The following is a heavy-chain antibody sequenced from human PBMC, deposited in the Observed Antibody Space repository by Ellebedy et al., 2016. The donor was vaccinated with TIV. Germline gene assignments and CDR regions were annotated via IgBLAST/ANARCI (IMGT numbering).Heavy chain of an antibody. CDR1: GFTLSSYW. Sequence: GGSLRLXXAASGFTLSSYWMSWVRQAPGKGLEWVTNIKHDGSEKNYVDSVKGRFTISRDNAKNSLYLQMNSLRAEDTAVYYCARGGWEPDPWGQGTLVTVSS. V-gene: IGHV3-7*04. CDR3: ARGGWEPDP. CDR2: IKHDGSEK. D-gene: IGHD1-26*01. J-gene: IGHJ5*02.